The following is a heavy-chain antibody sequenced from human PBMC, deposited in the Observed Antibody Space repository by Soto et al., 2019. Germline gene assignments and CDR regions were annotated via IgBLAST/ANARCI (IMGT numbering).Heavy chain of an antibody. CDR2: ISGSGGST. D-gene: IGHD6-19*01. CDR3: AKDPHQYSSGWRYYFDY. J-gene: IGHJ4*02. CDR1: GFTFSSYA. V-gene: IGHV3-23*01. Sequence: GGSLRLSCAASGFTFSSYAMSWVRQAPGKGLEWVSAISGSGGSTYYADSVKGRFTISRDNSKNTLYLQMNSLRAEDTAVYYCAKDPHQYSSGWRYYFDYWGQGTLVTVSS.